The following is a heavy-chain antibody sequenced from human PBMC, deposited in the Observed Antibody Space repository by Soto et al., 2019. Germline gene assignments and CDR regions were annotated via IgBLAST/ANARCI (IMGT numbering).Heavy chain of an antibody. CDR1: GFTFSVYA. CDR3: ASLGVGDWANYYYYYGMDV. D-gene: IGHD2-21*02. J-gene: IGHJ6*02. Sequence: LRLSCAASGFTFSVYAMTWVRQAPGKGLEWVSAVTANGGSTYSADSVKGRFTISRDNSKNTLFLQMNSLRAEDTAVYYCASLGVGDWANYYYYYGMDVWGQGTTVTVSS. V-gene: IGHV3-23*01. CDR2: VTANGGST.